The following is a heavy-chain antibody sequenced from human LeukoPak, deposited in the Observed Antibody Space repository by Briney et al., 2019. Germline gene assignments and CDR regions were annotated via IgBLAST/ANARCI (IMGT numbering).Heavy chain of an antibody. CDR3: AREPAYYDILTGYNYNWFDP. Sequence: PGRSLRLSCAASGFTFSSYAMHWVRQAPGKGLEWVAVISSDGSNKYYADSVKGRFTISRDNSKNTLYLQMNSLRAEDTAVYYCAREPAYYDILTGYNYNWFDPWGQGTLVTVSS. V-gene: IGHV3-30*01. D-gene: IGHD3-9*01. J-gene: IGHJ5*02. CDR1: GFTFSSYA. CDR2: ISSDGSNK.